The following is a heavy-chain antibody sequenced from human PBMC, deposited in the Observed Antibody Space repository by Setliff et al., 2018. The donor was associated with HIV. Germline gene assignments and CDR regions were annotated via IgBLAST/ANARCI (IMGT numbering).Heavy chain of an antibody. CDR3: ARGRSRYYYDGSGYYVDY. Sequence: SETLSLTCTVSGASISSYYWSWIRQPPGKGLEWIGYIYYNGGTNYNPSLKSRVSISVDTSKNQFSLKLSSVTAADTAVYYCARGRSRYYYDGSGYYVDYWGQGTLVTVSS. J-gene: IGHJ4*02. CDR2: IYYNGGT. D-gene: IGHD3-22*01. CDR1: GASISSYY. V-gene: IGHV4-59*01.